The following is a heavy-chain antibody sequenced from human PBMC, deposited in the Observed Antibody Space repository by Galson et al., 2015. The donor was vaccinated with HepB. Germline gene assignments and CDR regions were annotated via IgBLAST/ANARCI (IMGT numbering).Heavy chain of an antibody. D-gene: IGHD2-15*01. CDR3: AKRATPSGVTLRYFDY. CDR1: GFTFNSYA. J-gene: IGHJ4*02. Sequence: SLRLSCAASGFTFNSYAMSWVRQAPGKGLEWVSVISGSGGTTYYADSVKGRFTISRDNSKNTLYLQMNILKAEDTAVYYCAKRATPSGVTLRYFDYWGQGILVTVSS. V-gene: IGHV3-23*01. CDR2: ISGSGGTT.